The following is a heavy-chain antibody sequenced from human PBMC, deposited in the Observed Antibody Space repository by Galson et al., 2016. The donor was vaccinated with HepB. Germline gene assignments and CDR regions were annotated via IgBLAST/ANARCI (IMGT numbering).Heavy chain of an antibody. CDR2: ISSRSSYI. Sequence: SLRLSCAASGFTFSSYSMNWVRQAPGKGLEWVSSISSRSSYIYYADSVKGRFTISRDNAKNSLYLQMNSPQAEGTALYYCATFSDENRQGKSHPADDFHYMDVWGKGTTITVSS. V-gene: IGHV3-21*01. J-gene: IGHJ6*03. D-gene: IGHD3-3*02. CDR1: GFTFSSYS. CDR3: ATFSDENRQGKSHPADDFHYMDV.